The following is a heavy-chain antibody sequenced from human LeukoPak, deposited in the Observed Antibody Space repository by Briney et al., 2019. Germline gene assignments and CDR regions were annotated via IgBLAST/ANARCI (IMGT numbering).Heavy chain of an antibody. J-gene: IGHJ4*02. CDR3: ARVDSGRMPHLDY. CDR2: ISYDGNNK. D-gene: IGHD6-19*01. V-gene: IGHV3-30*03. Sequence: PGKSLRLSCAASGFTFSSYGMHWVRQAPGKGLEWVAVISYDGNNKYYADSVKGRFTISRDNSKNTLYLQMNSLRAEDTAVYYCARVDSGRMPHLDYWGQGTLVTVSS. CDR1: GFTFSSYG.